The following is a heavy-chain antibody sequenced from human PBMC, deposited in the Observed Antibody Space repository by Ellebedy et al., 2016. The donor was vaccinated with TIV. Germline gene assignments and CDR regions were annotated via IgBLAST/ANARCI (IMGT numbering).Heavy chain of an antibody. D-gene: IGHD2-2*02. J-gene: IGHJ6*02. CDR3: ARDAYPYAMDV. CDR2: LKQDGSEI. CDR1: GFTFSNYW. V-gene: IGHV3-7*03. Sequence: GESLKISCAVSGFTFSNYWMSWARQAPGKGLEWVATLKQDGSEIHYVDSVKGRFTISRANAKNSLYLQMNSLRVEDTALYYCARDAYPYAMDVWGQGTTVTVSS.